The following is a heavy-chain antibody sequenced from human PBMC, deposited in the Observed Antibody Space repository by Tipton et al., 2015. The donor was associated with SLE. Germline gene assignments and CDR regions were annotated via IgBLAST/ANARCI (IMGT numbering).Heavy chain of an antibody. CDR2: NKHSGST. Sequence: TLSLTCAVYGGAFRDYYWSWVRPPPGEGPGWEGGNKHSGSTNYNPSLKSRVTISVDTSKNQFSLKLSSVSAADTAVYYCARGLNYYDSSGYYPFYYMDVWGKGTTVTVSS. D-gene: IGHD3-22*01. V-gene: IGHV4-34*01. J-gene: IGHJ6*03. CDR1: GGAFRDYY. CDR3: ARGLNYYDSSGYYPFYYMDV.